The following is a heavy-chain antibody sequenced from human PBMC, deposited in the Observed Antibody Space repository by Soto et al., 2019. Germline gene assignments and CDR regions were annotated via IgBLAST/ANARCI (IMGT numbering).Heavy chain of an antibody. Sequence: QLQLQESGSGLVKPSQTLSLTCAVSGGSISSGGYSWSWIRQPPGKGLEWIGYIYHSGSTYYNPSLTSRDTIPVDRSTNQFSLMLSSVTAADTAVYYCASRYYDILTGSHWFDPWGQGTLVTVSS. D-gene: IGHD3-9*01. V-gene: IGHV4-30-2*01. J-gene: IGHJ5*02. CDR1: GGSISSGGYS. CDR2: IYHSGST. CDR3: ASRYYDILTGSHWFDP.